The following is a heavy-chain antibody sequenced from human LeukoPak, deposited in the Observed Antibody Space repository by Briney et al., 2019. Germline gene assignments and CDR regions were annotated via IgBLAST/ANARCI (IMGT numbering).Heavy chain of an antibody. V-gene: IGHV3-7*03. CDR3: AKENYGGSTGGRFQH. Sequence: GGSLRLSCSASGFTFRSYCMSWLRQAPGQGLEWVANTKQDGSEKYYVDSVKVRITIYRYNSKNSLYLKMNSVRAEDTAVYYCAKENYGGSTGGRFQHWGQGTLVAVSS. J-gene: IGHJ1*01. CDR1: GFTFRSYC. CDR2: TKQDGSEK. D-gene: IGHD4-23*01.